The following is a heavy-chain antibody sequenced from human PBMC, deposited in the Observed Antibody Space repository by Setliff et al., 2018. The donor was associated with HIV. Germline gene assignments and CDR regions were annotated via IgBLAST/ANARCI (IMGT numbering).Heavy chain of an antibody. V-gene: IGHV7-4-1*02. CDR1: GYTLTTYG. CDR2: INTETGNP. Sequence: GASVKVSCKASGYTLTTYGISWVRQAPGQGPEWMGWINTETGNPMYAQGFRGRLVFSLDASVNTAYLQINSVKAEDTAMYYCARVGSYWSTFDYWGQGALVTVSS. J-gene: IGHJ4*02. D-gene: IGHD2-8*02. CDR3: ARVGSYWSTFDY.